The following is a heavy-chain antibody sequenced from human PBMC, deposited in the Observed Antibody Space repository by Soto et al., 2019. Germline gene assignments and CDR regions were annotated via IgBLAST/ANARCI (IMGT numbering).Heavy chain of an antibody. CDR3: ARGGDVSYYHGMDV. Sequence: QVQLVQSGGEVKKPGASVKLSCTASGYTFTSYGIIWVRQAPGQGLAWMGWNSAYNGKTNYAQNVKGRVTMTTDTSTRTAYMDLRSLRSDDTAVYYCARGGDVSYYHGMDVWGQGTTVTVSS. J-gene: IGHJ6*02. D-gene: IGHD5-12*01. CDR1: GYTFTSYG. V-gene: IGHV1-18*01. CDR2: NSAYNGKT.